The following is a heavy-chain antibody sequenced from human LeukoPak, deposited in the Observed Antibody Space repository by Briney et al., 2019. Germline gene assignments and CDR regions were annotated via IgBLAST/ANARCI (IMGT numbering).Heavy chain of an antibody. CDR1: GFTFSSYA. D-gene: IGHD3-3*01. V-gene: IGHV3-23*01. J-gene: IGHJ5*02. CDR2: ISGSGGST. Sequence: GGSLRLSCAASGFTFSSYAMSWVRQAPGKGLECVSAISGSGGSTYYADSVKGRFTISRDNSKSTPYLQMNSLRAEDTAVYYCAKVRSFLRILEWYPLNWFDPWGQGTLVTVSS. CDR3: AKVRSFLRILEWYPLNWFDP.